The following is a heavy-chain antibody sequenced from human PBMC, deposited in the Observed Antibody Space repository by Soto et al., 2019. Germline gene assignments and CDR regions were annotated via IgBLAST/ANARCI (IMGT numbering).Heavy chain of an antibody. CDR2: ISSSGGST. CDR3: AKDFSSFPFDY. CDR1: GFTFSSYA. J-gene: IGHJ4*02. V-gene: IGHV3-23*01. Sequence: GSLRLSCAASGFTFSSYAMSWVRQAPGKGLEWVSAISSSGGSTYYADSVKGRFTISRDNSKNTLYLQMNSLRAVDTAVYYCAKDFSSFPFDYWGQGTLVTVSS.